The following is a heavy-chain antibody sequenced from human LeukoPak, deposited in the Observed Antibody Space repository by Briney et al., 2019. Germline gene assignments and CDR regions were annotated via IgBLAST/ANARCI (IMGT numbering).Heavy chain of an antibody. J-gene: IGHJ5*02. CDR3: ARETDYGDYEAFDP. CDR1: GFTVSSNY. V-gene: IGHV3-53*01. D-gene: IGHD4-17*01. Sequence: GGSLRLSCAASGFTVSSNYMSWVRQAPGKGLGWVSVIYSGGSTYYADSVKGRFTISRDNSKNTLYLQMNSLRAEDTAVYYCARETDYGDYEAFDPWGQGTLVTVSS. CDR2: IYSGGST.